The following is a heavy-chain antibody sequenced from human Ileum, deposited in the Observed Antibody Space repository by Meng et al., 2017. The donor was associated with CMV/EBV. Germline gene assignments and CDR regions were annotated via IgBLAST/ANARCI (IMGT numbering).Heavy chain of an antibody. D-gene: IGHD3-22*01. CDR3: ARTPNDSGRYCMDV. CDR1: GGSITNYY. V-gene: IGHV4-59*12. J-gene: IGHJ6*02. Sequence: SEPLSLTFPVPGGSITNYYWTWVRRPPGKGLEWFAYTYPVGTTIYNPSLKSRVSISVDTSTNQFSLRLNALTAADTAVYYCARTPNDSGRYCMDVWGHGTTVTVSS. CDR2: TYPVGTT.